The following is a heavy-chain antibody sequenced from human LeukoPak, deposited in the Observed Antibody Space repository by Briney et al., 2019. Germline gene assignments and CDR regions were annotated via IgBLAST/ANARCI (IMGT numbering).Heavy chain of an antibody. Sequence: SETLSLTCAVYGGSFSGYYWSWIRQPPGKGLEWIGEINHSGSTNYNPSLKSRVTISVDTSKNQFSLKLSSLTAADTAVYYCARDSSSPRVKYFQHWGQGTLVTVSS. V-gene: IGHV4-34*01. CDR1: GGSFSGYY. CDR2: INHSGST. D-gene: IGHD6-6*01. CDR3: ARDSSSPRVKYFQH. J-gene: IGHJ1*01.